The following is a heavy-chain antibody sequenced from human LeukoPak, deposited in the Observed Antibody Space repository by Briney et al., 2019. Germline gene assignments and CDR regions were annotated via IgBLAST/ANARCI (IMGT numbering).Heavy chain of an antibody. V-gene: IGHV4-61*01. D-gene: IGHD6-19*01. CDR3: ARLQYSSGWPHFDY. CDR2: IYYTGST. CDR1: GGSISSGSYY. J-gene: IGHJ4*02. Sequence: SQSLSLICTVPGGSISSGSYYWSWIRQPPGTGLEWIGYIYYTGSTNYNPSLKSRVTISVDTSKNQFSLKLSSVTAADTAVYYCARLQYSSGWPHFDYWGQGNLVTVSS.